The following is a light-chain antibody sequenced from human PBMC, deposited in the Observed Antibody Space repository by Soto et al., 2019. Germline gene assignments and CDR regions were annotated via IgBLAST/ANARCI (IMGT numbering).Light chain of an antibody. V-gene: IGLV1-40*01. CDR1: SSNIGAGYD. CDR3: QSYDSSLSGSV. Sequence: QSVLTQPPSVSGAPGQRVTISCTGTSSNIGAGYDVHWYQHHPGTAPKRLIYGNSNRPSGVPDRFSGSKSGTSASLAITGLQDEDEADYYCQSYDSSLSGSVFGGGTKQTVL. CDR2: GNS. J-gene: IGLJ2*01.